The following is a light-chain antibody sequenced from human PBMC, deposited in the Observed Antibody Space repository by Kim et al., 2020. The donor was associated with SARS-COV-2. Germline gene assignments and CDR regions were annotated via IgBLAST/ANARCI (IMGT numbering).Light chain of an antibody. Sequence: TVTMSCTGSSSNSGAGYDVHWYQQLPTTAPKLLISGNSNRPSGVPDRFSGSRSGTSASLAITGLQAEDEADYYCQSYDSSLSGYVFGSGTKVT. J-gene: IGLJ1*01. CDR3: QSYDSSLSGYV. CDR1: SSNSGAGYD. CDR2: GNS. V-gene: IGLV1-40*01.